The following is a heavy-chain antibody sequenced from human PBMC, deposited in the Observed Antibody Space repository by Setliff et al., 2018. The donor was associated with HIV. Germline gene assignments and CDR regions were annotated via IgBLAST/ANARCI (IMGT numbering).Heavy chain of an antibody. CDR3: SRTTRTVYYDSSAYDAFDI. CDR2: IYPGDSDT. D-gene: IGHD3-22*01. Sequence: GESLKISCQASGYSFTKFWIGWVRQMPGKGLEWMGLIYPGDSDTRYSPSFQGQVTISADKSISTAYLQWSSLKASDTAMYYCSRTTRTVYYDSSAYDAFDIWGQGTLVTVSS. CDR1: GYSFTKFW. V-gene: IGHV5-51*01. J-gene: IGHJ3*02.